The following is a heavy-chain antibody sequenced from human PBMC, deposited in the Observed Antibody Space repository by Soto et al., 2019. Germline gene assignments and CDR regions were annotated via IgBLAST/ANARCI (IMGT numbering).Heavy chain of an antibody. Sequence: SETRSLTCTLSGGSLSNYYWRCTRQPPGKGLEWIGYIYYAGTTTYNPSLKSPVTISLDTSKNQFSLKLDSVTAADTAVYYCPRERLGSQWGKRTLVAVSS. CDR3: PRERLGSQ. CDR2: IYYAGTT. J-gene: IGHJ4*02. D-gene: IGHD6-19*01. CDR1: GGSLSNYY. V-gene: IGHV4-59*12.